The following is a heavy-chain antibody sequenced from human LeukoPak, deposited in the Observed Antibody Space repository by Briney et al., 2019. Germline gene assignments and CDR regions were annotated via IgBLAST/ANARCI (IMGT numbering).Heavy chain of an antibody. Sequence: ASVKVSCKASGYTFTSYGISWVRQAPGQGLEWMGWISAYNGNTNYAQKFQGRVTMTTDTSTSTAYMELRSLRSDDTAVYFCAREVTHHVYYGMDVWGQGTTVTVSS. J-gene: IGHJ6*02. CDR2: ISAYNGNT. CDR1: GYTFTSYG. V-gene: IGHV1-18*01. D-gene: IGHD4-11*01. CDR3: AREVTHHVYYGMDV.